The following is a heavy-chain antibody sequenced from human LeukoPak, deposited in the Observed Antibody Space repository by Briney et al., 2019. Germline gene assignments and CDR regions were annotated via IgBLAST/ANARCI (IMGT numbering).Heavy chain of an antibody. Sequence: GGSLRLSCAASGFTFSSYAMSWVRQAPGKVLDWVSAISGSGGSTYYADSVKGRFTISRDNSKNTLYLQMNSLRAEDTAVYYCAKAGLYGGNPNPWGQGTLVTVSS. J-gene: IGHJ5*02. CDR1: GFTFSSYA. D-gene: IGHD4-17*01. CDR2: ISGSGGST. CDR3: AKAGLYGGNPNP. V-gene: IGHV3-23*01.